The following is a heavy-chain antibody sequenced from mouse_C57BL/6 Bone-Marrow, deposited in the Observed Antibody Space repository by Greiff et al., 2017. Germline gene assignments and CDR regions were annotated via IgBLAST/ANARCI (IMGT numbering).Heavy chain of an antibody. CDR2: INPNNGGT. J-gene: IGHJ4*01. Sequence: EVQLQQSGPELVKPGASVKIPCKASGYTFTDYNMDWVKQSHGKSLEWIGDINPNNGGTIYNQKFKGKATLTVDKSSSTAYMELRSLTSEDTAVYYCARSDYVPHYYAMDYWGQGPSVTVSS. CDR1: GYTFTDYN. V-gene: IGHV1-18*01. CDR3: ARSDYVPHYYAMDY. D-gene: IGHD1-1*01.